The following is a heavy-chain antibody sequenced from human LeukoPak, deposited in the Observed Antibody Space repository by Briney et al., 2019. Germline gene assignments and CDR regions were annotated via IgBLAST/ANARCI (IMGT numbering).Heavy chain of an antibody. CDR3: ARDSTIFGVAYYYYYMDV. CDR1: GFTFSDYY. J-gene: IGHJ6*03. CDR2: ISSSGSTI. V-gene: IGHV3-11*04. Sequence: PGGSLRLSCAASGFTFSDYYMSWIRQAPGKGLEWVSYISSSGSTIYYADSVKGRFTISRDNAKNSLYLQMNSLRAEDTAVYYCARDSTIFGVAYYYYYMDVWGKGTTVTVSS. D-gene: IGHD3-3*01.